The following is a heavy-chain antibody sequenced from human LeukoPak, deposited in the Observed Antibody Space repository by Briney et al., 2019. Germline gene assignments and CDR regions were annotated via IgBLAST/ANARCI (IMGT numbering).Heavy chain of an antibody. Sequence: ASVKFSCKASGYTFTSYGISWVRQAPGQGLEWMGWISAYNGNTNYAQKLQGRVTMTTDTSTSTAYMELRSLRSDDTAVYYCARGMGITIFGVVIIQAFDYWGQGTLVTVSS. CDR3: ARGMGITIFGVVIIQAFDY. CDR1: GYTFTSYG. D-gene: IGHD3-3*01. J-gene: IGHJ4*02. CDR2: ISAYNGNT. V-gene: IGHV1-18*01.